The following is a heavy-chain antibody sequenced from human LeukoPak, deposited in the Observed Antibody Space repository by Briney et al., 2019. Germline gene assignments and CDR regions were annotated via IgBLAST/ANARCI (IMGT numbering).Heavy chain of an antibody. J-gene: IGHJ3*02. CDR3: ARTAPYCGGDCYWADAFDI. Sequence: GASLKISCKGSGYSFTSYWIGWVRQMPGKGLEGMGIIYPGDSDTRYSPSFQGQVTISADKSISTAYLQWSSLKASDTAMYYGARTAPYCGGDCYWADAFDIWGQGTMVTVSS. CDR2: IYPGDSDT. D-gene: IGHD2-21*01. CDR1: GYSFTSYW. V-gene: IGHV5-51*01.